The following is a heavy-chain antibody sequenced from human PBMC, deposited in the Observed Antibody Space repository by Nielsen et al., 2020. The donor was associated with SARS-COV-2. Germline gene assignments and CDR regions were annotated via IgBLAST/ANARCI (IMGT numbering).Heavy chain of an antibody. CDR2: IYYSGST. D-gene: IGHD2-15*01. V-gene: IGHV4-59*01. CDR3: ARDHCSGGSCYSGYYYGMDV. CDR1: GGSISSYY. Sequence: SETLSLTCTVSGGSISSYYWSWIRQPPGKGLEWIGYIYYSGSTNYNPSPKSRVTISVDTSTNQFSLKLSSVTAADTAVYYCARDHCSGGSCYSGYYYGMDVWGQGTTVTVSS. J-gene: IGHJ6*02.